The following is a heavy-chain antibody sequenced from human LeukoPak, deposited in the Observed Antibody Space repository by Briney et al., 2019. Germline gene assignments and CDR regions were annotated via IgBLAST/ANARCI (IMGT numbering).Heavy chain of an antibody. CDR2: IWYDGSNK. D-gene: IGHD6-13*01. Sequence: WGSLRLSCAASGFTFSSCGVHWVRQGPGKGLGWVAVIWYDGSNKYYADSVKGRFTISRDNSKNTLYLQMSSLRGEDTAVYYCARASAADGTVSGFFDYWGQGTLVTVST. CDR3: ARASAADGTVSGFFDY. J-gene: IGHJ4*02. V-gene: IGHV3-33*01. CDR1: GFTFSSCG.